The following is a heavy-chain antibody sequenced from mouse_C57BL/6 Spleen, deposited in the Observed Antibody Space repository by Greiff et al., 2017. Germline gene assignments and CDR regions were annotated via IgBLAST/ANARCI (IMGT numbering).Heavy chain of an antibody. J-gene: IGHJ2*01. V-gene: IGHV3-6*01. CDR3: ARGLLDYFDY. CDR2: ISYDGSN. D-gene: IGHD2-3*01. Sequence: EVKLMESGPGLVKPSQSLSLTCSVTGYSITSGYYWNWIRQFPGNKLEWMGYISYDGSNNYNPSLKNRISITRDTSKNQFFLKLNSVTTEDTATYYCARGLLDYFDYWGQGTTLTVSS. CDR1: GYSITSGYY.